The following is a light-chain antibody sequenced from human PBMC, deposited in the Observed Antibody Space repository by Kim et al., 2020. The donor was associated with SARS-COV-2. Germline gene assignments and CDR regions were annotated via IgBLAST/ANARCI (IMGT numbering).Light chain of an antibody. Sequence: SPGERASLSFRASHSVSSNLAWYQQKPGQAPRLLIYGAATRATGIPARFSGSVSGTEFTLTISSLQSEDFAVYYCQQYNNWPPWTFGQGTKVDIK. J-gene: IGKJ1*01. CDR1: HSVSSN. CDR2: GAA. CDR3: QQYNNWPPWT. V-gene: IGKV3-15*01.